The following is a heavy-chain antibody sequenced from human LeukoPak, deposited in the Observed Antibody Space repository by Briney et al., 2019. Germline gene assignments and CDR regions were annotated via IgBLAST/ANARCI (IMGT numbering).Heavy chain of an antibody. CDR2: INHSGST. J-gene: IGHJ4*02. V-gene: IGHV4-34*01. Sequence: PSETLSLTCAVYGGSFSGYYWSWIRQPPGRGLEWIGEINHSGSTNYNPSLKSRVTISVDTSKNQFSLKLSSVTAADTAVYYCARGLRYSRLWGQGTLVTVSS. CDR3: ARGLRYSRL. D-gene: IGHD6-13*01. CDR1: GGSFSGYY.